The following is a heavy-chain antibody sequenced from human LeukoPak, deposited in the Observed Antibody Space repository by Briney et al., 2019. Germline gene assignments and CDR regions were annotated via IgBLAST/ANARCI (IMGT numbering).Heavy chain of an antibody. CDR2: ITPSGDGT. CDR3: ASRSINWYRGNNWFDP. J-gene: IGHJ5*02. V-gene: IGHV3-23*01. CDR1: GFTFSSPA. Sequence: GGSLRLSCAASGFTFSSPAMSWVRQAPGKGLEWVSSITPSGDGTYYAASVKGRFTISRDNSKNTLYLQMNSLRVEDTAVYYCASRSINWYRGNNWFDPWGQGTLVTVSS. D-gene: IGHD6-13*01.